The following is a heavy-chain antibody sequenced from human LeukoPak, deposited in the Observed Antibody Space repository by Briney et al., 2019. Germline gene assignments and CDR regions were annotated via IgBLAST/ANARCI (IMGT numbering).Heavy chain of an antibody. D-gene: IGHD6-13*01. V-gene: IGHV3-53*04. CDR1: GGSFSGYY. J-gene: IGHJ4*02. Sequence: ETLSLTCAVYGGSFSGYYWSWIRQPPGKGLEWVSVIYSGGSTYYADSVKGRFTISRHNSKNTLYLQMNSLRAEDTAVYYCASGSSWYFDYWGQGTLVTVSS. CDR3: ASGSSWYFDY. CDR2: IYSGGST.